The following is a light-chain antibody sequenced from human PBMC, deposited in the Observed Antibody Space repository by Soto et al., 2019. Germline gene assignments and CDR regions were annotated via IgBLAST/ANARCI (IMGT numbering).Light chain of an antibody. Sequence: QSVLTQPPSVSGAPGQRVTISCTGSSSNIGAGYDVHWYQQLPGTAPKLLIYGNSNRPSGVPDRFSGSKSGISASLAITGLQAGDEADYYCQSYDSSLSGPYVFGTGTKSPS. CDR3: QSYDSSLSGPYV. CDR1: SSNIGAGYD. J-gene: IGLJ1*01. V-gene: IGLV1-40*01. CDR2: GNS.